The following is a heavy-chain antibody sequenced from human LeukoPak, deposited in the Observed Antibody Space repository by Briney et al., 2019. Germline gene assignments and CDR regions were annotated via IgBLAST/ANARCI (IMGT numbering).Heavy chain of an antibody. J-gene: IGHJ4*02. D-gene: IGHD3-22*01. V-gene: IGHV1-69*05. CDR1: GGTFSSYA. CDR3: TRLFIGARDSSGYYYGSYYFDY. Sequence: SVKVSCKASGGTFSSYAISWVRQAPGQGLEWMGGIIPIFGTANYAQKFQGRVTITTDESTSTAYMELSSLRSEDTAVYYCTRLFIGARDSSGYYYGSYYFDYWGQGTLVTVSS. CDR2: IIPIFGTA.